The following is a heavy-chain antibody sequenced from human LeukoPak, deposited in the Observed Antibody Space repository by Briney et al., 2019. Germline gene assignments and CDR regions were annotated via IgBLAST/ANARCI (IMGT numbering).Heavy chain of an antibody. V-gene: IGHV4-59*01. CDR1: GVTLSSYA. CDR2: IYYSGST. Sequence: GSLRLSCAASGVTLSSYAMSWARQAPGKGLEWIGYIYYSGSTNYNPSLKSRVTISVDTSKNQFSLKLSSVTAADTAVYYCARYSDGYLYYFDYWGQGTLVTVSS. J-gene: IGHJ4*02. CDR3: ARYSDGYLYYFDY. D-gene: IGHD5-24*01.